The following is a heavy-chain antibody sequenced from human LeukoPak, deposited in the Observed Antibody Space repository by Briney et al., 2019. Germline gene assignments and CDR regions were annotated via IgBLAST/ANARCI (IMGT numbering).Heavy chain of an antibody. D-gene: IGHD3-16*01. V-gene: IGHV3-21*01. CDR2: IGSSSTSI. CDR1: GFSFSSYS. CDR3: AREYEEGFDS. Sequence: GGSLRLSCAASGFSFSSYSMNWVRQAPGKGLEWVSSIGSSSTSIYYADSVKGRFTISRDNAKNSLYLQMNSLRVEDTAVYYCAREYEEGFDSWRQGTPVTVSS. J-gene: IGHJ4*02.